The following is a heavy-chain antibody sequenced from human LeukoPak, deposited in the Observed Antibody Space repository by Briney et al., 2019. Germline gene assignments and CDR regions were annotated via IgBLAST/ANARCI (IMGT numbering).Heavy chain of an antibody. Sequence: SETLSLTCAVSGGSISSSNWWSWVRQPPGKGLEWIGYIYYSGSTNYNPSLKSRVTISVDTAKNQFSLKLSSVTAADTAVYYCARDHLANLASRLFDPWGQGPLVTVSS. D-gene: IGHD3-3*01. CDR1: GGSISSSNW. J-gene: IGHJ5*02. V-gene: IGHV4-4*02. CDR2: IYYSGST. CDR3: ARDHLANLASRLFDP.